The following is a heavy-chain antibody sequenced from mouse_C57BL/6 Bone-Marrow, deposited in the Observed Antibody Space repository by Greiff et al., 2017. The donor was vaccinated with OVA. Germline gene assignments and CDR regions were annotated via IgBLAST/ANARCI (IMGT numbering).Heavy chain of an antibody. V-gene: IGHV5-6*01. Sequence: EVKLQESGGDLVKPGGSLKLSCAASGFTFSSYGMSWVRQTPDKRLEWVATISSGGSYTYYPDSVKGRFTISRDNAKNTLYLQMSSLKSEDTAMYYCARTGSYYYAMDYWGQGTSVTVSS. J-gene: IGHJ4*01. CDR2: ISSGGSYT. CDR3: ARTGSYYYAMDY. CDR1: GFTFSSYG. D-gene: IGHD1-3*01.